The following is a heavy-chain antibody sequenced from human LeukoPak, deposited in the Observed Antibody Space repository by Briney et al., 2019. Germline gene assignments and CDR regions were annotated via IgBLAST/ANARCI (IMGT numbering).Heavy chain of an antibody. CDR2: IYHSGST. CDR3: ARGRSYYYYGMDV. Sequence: PSQTLSLTCAVSGGSISSGGYSWSWIRQPPGKGLEWIGYIYHSGSTYYNPSLKSRVTISVDRSKNQFSLKLSSVTAADTAVYYCARGRSYYYYGMDVWDQGTTVTVSS. V-gene: IGHV4-30-2*01. CDR1: GGSISSGGYS. J-gene: IGHJ6*02.